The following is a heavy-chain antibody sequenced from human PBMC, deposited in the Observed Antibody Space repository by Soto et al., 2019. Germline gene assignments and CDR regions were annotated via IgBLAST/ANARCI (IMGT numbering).Heavy chain of an antibody. Sequence: GASVKVSCKASGYTFTSYGISRVRQAPGQGLEWMGWISAYNGKTNYAQKLQGRVTMTTDTSTSTAYMELRSLRSDDTAVYYCARDRRYPNCFDPWGQGTLVTVSS. V-gene: IGHV1-18*01. CDR1: GYTFTSYG. J-gene: IGHJ5*02. D-gene: IGHD1-26*01. CDR2: ISAYNGKT. CDR3: ARDRRYPNCFDP.